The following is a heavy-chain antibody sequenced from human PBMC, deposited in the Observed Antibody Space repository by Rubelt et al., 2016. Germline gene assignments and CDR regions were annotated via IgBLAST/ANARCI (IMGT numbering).Heavy chain of an antibody. CDR3: ARPRPGDLAFDL. V-gene: IGHV4-34*01. CDR2: IYSGGST. CDR1: GGSFSGYY. Sequence: QVQLQQWGAGLLKPSETLSLTCAVYGGSFSGYYWSWIRQPPGKGLEWIGNIYSGGSTYYNPSLKSRVTLSGDTSKNQFSLRLTPVTAADTSMYYCARPRPGDLAFDLWGRGTLVTVSS. J-gene: IGHJ3*01.